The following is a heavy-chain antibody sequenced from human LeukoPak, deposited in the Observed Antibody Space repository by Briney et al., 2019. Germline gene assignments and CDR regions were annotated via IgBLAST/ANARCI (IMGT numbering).Heavy chain of an antibody. J-gene: IGHJ4*02. V-gene: IGHV3-23*01. Sequence: GGSLRLSCAASGFTFSSFAMSWVRQAPGKGLEWVSAISGSGGSTHYADSVKGRFTISRDNSKNTVYLQMNSLRAEDTAVYYCARDAITMVRGVIAFWGQGTLVTVSS. D-gene: IGHD3-10*01. CDR2: ISGSGGST. CDR3: ARDAITMVRGVIAF. CDR1: GFTFSSFA.